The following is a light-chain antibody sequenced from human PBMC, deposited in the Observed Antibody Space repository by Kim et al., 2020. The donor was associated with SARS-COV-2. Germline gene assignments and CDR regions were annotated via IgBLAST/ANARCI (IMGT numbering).Light chain of an antibody. J-gene: IGLJ1*01. V-gene: IGLV2-14*03. CDR3: YSYTGSSTPYV. Sequence: QSITISCTGTSSDVGGYNYVSSYQHRPGKAPKLMIYDVSQRPSGVSDRFSGSKSGNAASLTISGLQAEDEADYYCYSYTGSSTPYVFGTGTKVTVL. CDR2: DVS. CDR1: SSDVGGYNY.